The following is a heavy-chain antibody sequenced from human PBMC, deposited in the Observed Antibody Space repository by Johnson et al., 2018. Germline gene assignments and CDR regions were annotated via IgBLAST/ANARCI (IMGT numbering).Heavy chain of an antibody. V-gene: IGHV3-30*18. CDR2: ISYDGSNK. J-gene: IGHJ4*02. CDR1: GFIFRSYA. Sequence: VQLVESGGGVVQPXTSLRLSCAASGFIFRSYAMHWVRQAPGKGLEWVAVISYDGSNKYYADSVKGRFTISRDDSKNTLYLQMNSLRTEDTAVYYCAKDDPLPDVQGAVGVHWGQGTLVTVSS. D-gene: IGHD3-3*01. CDR3: AKDDPLPDVQGAVGVH.